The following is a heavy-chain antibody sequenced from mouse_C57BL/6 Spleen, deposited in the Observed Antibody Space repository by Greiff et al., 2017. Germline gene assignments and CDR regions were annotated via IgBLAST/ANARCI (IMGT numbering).Heavy chain of an antibody. D-gene: IGHD3-3*01. Sequence: QVQLKQPGPELVMPGASVKLSCKASGYTFTSYWMHWVKQRPGQGLEWIGEIVPSDSYTNYNQKFKGKSTLTVDKSSSTAYMQLSSLTSEDSAVYYCARCGTGAWFAYWGQGTLVTVSA. CDR3: ARCGTGAWFAY. V-gene: IGHV1-69*01. J-gene: IGHJ3*01. CDR1: GYTFTSYW. CDR2: IVPSDSYT.